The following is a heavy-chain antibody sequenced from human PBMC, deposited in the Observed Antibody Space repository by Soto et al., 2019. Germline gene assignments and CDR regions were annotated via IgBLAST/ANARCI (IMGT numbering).Heavy chain of an antibody. J-gene: IGHJ4*02. CDR1: GGTISNSV. D-gene: IGHD2-15*01. Sequence: SVKVSCKASGGTISNSVISWVRQAPGHGLEWMGGIIPLFDTANYAQKFQGRVTIIADTSTGTAYMELSSLRSDDTAIYYCARAPILVVVTTYENYFESWGQGTLVTSPQ. V-gene: IGHV1-69*06. CDR3: ARAPILVVVTTYENYFES. CDR2: IIPLFDTA.